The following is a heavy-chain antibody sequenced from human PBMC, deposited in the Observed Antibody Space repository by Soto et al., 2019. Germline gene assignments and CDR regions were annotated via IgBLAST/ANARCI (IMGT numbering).Heavy chain of an antibody. CDR1: GFTFSSFW. D-gene: IGHD4-17*01. Sequence: EVQLVESGGGLVQPGGSLRLSCAASGFTFSSFWMHWVRQTPGKGPVWVSRISTDGSSTGYADSVKGRFTISRDSAKNTLELLMDSSRAEDTDIYSCARGGTVTTRWGLVDWLGQGTVVPVSS. J-gene: IGHJ4*02. CDR3: ARGGTVTTRWGLVDW. V-gene: IGHV3-74*01. CDR2: ISTDGSST.